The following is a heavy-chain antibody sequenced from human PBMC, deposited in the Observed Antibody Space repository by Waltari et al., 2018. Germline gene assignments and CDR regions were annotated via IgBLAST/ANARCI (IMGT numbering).Heavy chain of an antibody. V-gene: IGHV3-23*01. CDR1: GFTFSSYA. CDR3: AKTPWGDIWDAFDI. J-gene: IGHJ3*02. Sequence: EVQLLESGGGLVQPGGSLRLSCAASGFTFSSYAMRWVRQAPGQGLEWVSAISGSVVRTYDADSIERRFTFASDNSKTTLYLQMNSLRAEDTAVYYCAKTPWGDIWDAFDIWGQGTMVTVSS. CDR2: ISGSVVRT. D-gene: IGHD3-16*01.